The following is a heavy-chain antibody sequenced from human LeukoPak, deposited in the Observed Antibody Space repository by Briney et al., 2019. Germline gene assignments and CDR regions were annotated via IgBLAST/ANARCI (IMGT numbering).Heavy chain of an antibody. CDR3: ARDVNVGTTNFYFDY. CDR2: VSYDGTKK. Sequence: GGSLRLSCAASGFTFINYAMHWIRQAPGKGLEWVAVVSYDGTKKYYADSVKGRFTISRDSSKNTLYLEMDSLRADDTAVYYCARDVNVGTTNFYFDYWGQGTLVTVSP. V-gene: IGHV3-30*04. J-gene: IGHJ4*02. CDR1: GFTFINYA. D-gene: IGHD7-27*01.